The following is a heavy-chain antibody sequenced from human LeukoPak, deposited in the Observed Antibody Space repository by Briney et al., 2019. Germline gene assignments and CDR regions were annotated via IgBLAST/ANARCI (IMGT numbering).Heavy chain of an antibody. D-gene: IGHD5-12*01. CDR1: GYTFTSYA. CDR3: ARGVDIVATTPVDY. J-gene: IGHJ4*02. CDR2: INAGNGNT. Sequence: RASVKVSCKASGYTFTSYAMHWVRQAPGQRLEWMGWINAGNGNTKYSQKFQGRVTITRDTSASTAYMELSSLRSEDTAVYYCARGVDIVATTPVDYWGQGTLVTVSS. V-gene: IGHV1-3*01.